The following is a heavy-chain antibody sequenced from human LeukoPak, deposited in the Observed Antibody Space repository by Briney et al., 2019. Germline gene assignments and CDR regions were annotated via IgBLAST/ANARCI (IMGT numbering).Heavy chain of an antibody. CDR3: ARGDSSRYSAFDY. D-gene: IGHD3-22*01. CDR1: GYIFNSYA. V-gene: IGHV1-3*02. J-gene: IGHJ4*02. Sequence: ASVKISCNTSGYIFNSYAIHWVRQAPGQRLEWMGWSNAGHGNTKYSEDFQGRVTLTRGTSATTAYMELTGLRSEDTAVYYCARGDSSRYSAFDYWGQGTLVTVSS. CDR2: SNAGHGNT.